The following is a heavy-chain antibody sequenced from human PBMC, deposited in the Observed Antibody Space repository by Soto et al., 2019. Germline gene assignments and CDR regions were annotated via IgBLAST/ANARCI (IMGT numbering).Heavy chain of an antibody. Sequence: EVQLLESGGGLVQPGGSLRLSCAASGFTFSSYAMSWVRQAPGKGLEWVYAISGSGGSPYYADSVKGRFTISRDNSKNTLYLQMHSRSAEDTAVSYCAKDPSVGSSSWYWGAFDIWGQGTMVTVSS. D-gene: IGHD6-13*01. V-gene: IGHV3-23*01. J-gene: IGHJ3*02. CDR3: AKDPSVGSSSWYWGAFDI. CDR1: GFTFSSYA. CDR2: ISGSGGSP.